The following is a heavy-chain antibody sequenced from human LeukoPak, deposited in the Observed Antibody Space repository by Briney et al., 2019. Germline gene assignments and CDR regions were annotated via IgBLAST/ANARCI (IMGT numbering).Heavy chain of an antibody. J-gene: IGHJ6*04. CDR3: ARENKVTFYGMDV. CDR2: IYYTGTT. D-gene: IGHD2-21*02. Sequence: SQTLSLTCTVSSGSISSGDYYWSWIRQPPGTGLEWIVYIYYTGTTYYNPSLKSRVTISVDTSKNQFSLNLTSVTAADTAVYYCARENKVTFYGMDVWGKGTTVTV. CDR1: SGSISSGDYY. V-gene: IGHV4-30-4*08.